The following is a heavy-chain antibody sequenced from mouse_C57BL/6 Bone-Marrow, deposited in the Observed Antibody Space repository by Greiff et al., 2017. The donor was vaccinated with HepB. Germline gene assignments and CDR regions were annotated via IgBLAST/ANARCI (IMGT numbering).Heavy chain of an antibody. D-gene: IGHD1-1*01. CDR1: GYSFTDYN. J-gene: IGHJ4*01. V-gene: IGHV1-39*01. CDR3: ARRGGSSYWYYAMNY. CDR2: INPNYGTT. Sequence: EVQLQQSGPELVKPGASVKISCKASGYSFTDYNMNWVKQSNGKSLEWIGVINPNYGTTSYNQKFKGKATLTVDQSSSTAYMQLNSLTSEDSAVYYWARRGGSSYWYYAMNYWGKGPSVTVSS.